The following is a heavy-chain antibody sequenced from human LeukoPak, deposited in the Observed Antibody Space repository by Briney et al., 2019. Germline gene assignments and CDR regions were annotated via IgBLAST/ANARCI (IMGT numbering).Heavy chain of an antibody. CDR3: ARHLQGPQGPFDY. CDR2: IYYSGST. CDR1: GGSISSYY. Sequence: SETLSLTCTVSGGSISSYYWSWIRQPPGKGLEWIGYIYYSGSTNYNPSLKSRVAISVDTSQNQFSLILTSVTAADTAVYYCARHLQGPQGPFDYWGQGTLVTVSS. V-gene: IGHV4-59*08. J-gene: IGHJ4*02.